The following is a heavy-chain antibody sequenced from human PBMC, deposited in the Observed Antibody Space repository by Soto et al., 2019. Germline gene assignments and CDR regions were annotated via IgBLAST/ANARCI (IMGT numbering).Heavy chain of an antibody. V-gene: IGHV3-30-3*01. CDR1: GFTFSSYA. J-gene: IGHJ4*02. CDR2: ISYDGSNK. D-gene: IGHD3-22*01. Sequence: QPGGSLRLSCAASGFTFSSYAMHWVRQAPGKGLEWVAVISYDGSNKYYADSVKGRFTISRDNSKNTLYLQMNSLRAEDTAVYYCAREGAYYDSSGYDYWGQGTLVTVSS. CDR3: AREGAYYDSSGYDY.